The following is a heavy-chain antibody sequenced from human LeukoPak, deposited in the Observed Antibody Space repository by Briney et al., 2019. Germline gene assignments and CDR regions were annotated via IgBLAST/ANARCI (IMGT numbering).Heavy chain of an antibody. V-gene: IGHV4-34*01. CDR1: GGSFSGYY. J-gene: IGHJ6*02. Sequence: SETQSLTCAVYGGSFSGYYWSWIRQPPGKGLEWIGEINHSGSTNYNPSLKSRVTISVDTSKNQFSLKLSSVTAADTAVYYCARAPIAVAGRSASRIYYYYGMDVWGQGTTVTVSS. CDR3: ARAPIAVAGRSASRIYYYYGMDV. D-gene: IGHD6-19*01. CDR2: INHSGST.